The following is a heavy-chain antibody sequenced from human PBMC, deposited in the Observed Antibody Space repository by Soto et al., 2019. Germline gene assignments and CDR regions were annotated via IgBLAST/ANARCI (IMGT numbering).Heavy chain of an antibody. V-gene: IGHV3-33*01. CDR1: YG. Sequence: YGMHWVRQAPGKGLEWVAVIWYDGSNKYYADSVKGRFTISRDNSKNTLYLQMNSLRAEDTAVYYCARDPGIAVAGTFLDYWGQGTLVTVSS. J-gene: IGHJ4*02. D-gene: IGHD6-19*01. CDR2: IWYDGSNK. CDR3: ARDPGIAVAGTFLDY.